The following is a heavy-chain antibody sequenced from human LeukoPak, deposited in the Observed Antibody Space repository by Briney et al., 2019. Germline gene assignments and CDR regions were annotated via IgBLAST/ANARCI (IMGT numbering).Heavy chain of an antibody. J-gene: IGHJ6*02. CDR1: GFTFGDYA. CDR2: ISGSGGST. D-gene: IGHD6-13*01. V-gene: IGHV3-23*01. Sequence: PGRSLRLSCTASGFTFGDYAMSWFRQAPGKGLEWVSAISGSGGSTYYADSVKGRFTISRDNSKNTLYLQMNSLRAEDTAVYYCAKDPSIAAAGTPEGYYYYGMDVWGQGTTVTVSS. CDR3: AKDPSIAAAGTPEGYYYYGMDV.